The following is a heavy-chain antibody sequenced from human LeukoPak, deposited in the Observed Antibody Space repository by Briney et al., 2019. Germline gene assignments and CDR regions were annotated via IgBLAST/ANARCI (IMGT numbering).Heavy chain of an antibody. J-gene: IGHJ4*02. CDR3: ARKSIMTAGRKPYDY. D-gene: IGHD6-13*01. V-gene: IGHV4-34*01. Sequence: SETLSLTCAVYGGSFSGYYWSWIRQPPGKGLEWIGEINHSGSTNYNPSLKSRVTISVDTSKNQFSLRLTSVTAADTAVYYCARKSIMTAGRKPYDYWDQGTLVTVSS. CDR2: INHSGST. CDR1: GGSFSGYY.